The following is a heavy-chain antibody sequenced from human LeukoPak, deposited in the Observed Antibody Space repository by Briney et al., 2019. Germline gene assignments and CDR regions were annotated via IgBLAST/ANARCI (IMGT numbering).Heavy chain of an antibody. CDR3: ARDRPPADYGSGSLTY. CDR1: GYTFTSYA. D-gene: IGHD3-10*01. V-gene: IGHV1-3*01. J-gene: IGHJ4*02. CDR2: INAGNGNT. Sequence: ASVNVSCKASGYTFTSYAMHWVRQAPGQRLEWMGWINAGNGNTKYSQKFQGTVTITRDTSASTAYMELSSLRSEDTAVYYCARDRPPADYGSGSLTYWGQGTLVTVSS.